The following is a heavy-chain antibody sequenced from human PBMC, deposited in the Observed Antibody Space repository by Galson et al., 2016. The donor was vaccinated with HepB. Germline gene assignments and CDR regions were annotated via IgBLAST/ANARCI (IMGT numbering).Heavy chain of an antibody. CDR3: ARDLGGIDP. V-gene: IGHV4-31*03. Sequence: TLSLTCTVSGASISRGGYFWNWIRHHPVKGLEWLGYIDSSGSAFYNPSLESRITISIDTSKNLFSLKVNSVTAADTAVYYCARDLGGIDPWGQGTLVTVSS. CDR1: GASISRGGYF. CDR2: IDSSGSA. D-gene: IGHD3-16*01. J-gene: IGHJ5*02.